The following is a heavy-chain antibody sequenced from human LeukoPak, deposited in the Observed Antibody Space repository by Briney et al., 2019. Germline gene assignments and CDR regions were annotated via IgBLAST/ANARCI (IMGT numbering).Heavy chain of an antibody. CDR3: ARGYYDILTGLFDAFDI. J-gene: IGHJ3*02. Sequence: SETLSLTCAVYGGSFSGYYWSWIRQPPGKGLEWIGEINHSGSTNYNPSLKSRVTISVDTSKNQFSLKLSSVTAADTAVYYCARGYYDILTGLFDAFDIWGQGTMVTVSS. CDR1: GGSFSGYY. D-gene: IGHD3-9*01. CDR2: INHSGST. V-gene: IGHV4-34*01.